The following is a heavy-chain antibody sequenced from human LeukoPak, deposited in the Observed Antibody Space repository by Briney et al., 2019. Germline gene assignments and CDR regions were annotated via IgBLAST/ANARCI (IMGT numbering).Heavy chain of an antibody. Sequence: SETLSFTCTVSGGSISNYYWSWIRQPPAKGLGWIGYIYYTGNSNYNPSLKSRVTISVDTSKNQFSLKLSSVTAADTAVYYCARGGWLQIFDYWGQGTLVTVSS. V-gene: IGHV4-59*01. J-gene: IGHJ4*02. CDR3: ARGGWLQIFDY. CDR1: GGSISNYY. CDR2: IYYTGNS. D-gene: IGHD5-24*01.